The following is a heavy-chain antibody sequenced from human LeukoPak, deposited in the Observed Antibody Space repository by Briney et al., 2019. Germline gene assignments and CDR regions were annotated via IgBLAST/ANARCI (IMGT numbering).Heavy chain of an antibody. D-gene: IGHD5-18*01. CDR2: INPNSGGT. J-gene: IGHJ6*03. Sequence: ASVKVSCKASGYTFTGYYMHWVRQAPGQGLEWMGWINPNSGGTNYAQKFQGRVTMTRDTSISTAYMELSRLRSDDTAVYYCARGGYSCPDDYYYMDVWGKGTTVTVSS. CDR1: GYTFTGYY. V-gene: IGHV1-2*02. CDR3: ARGGYSCPDDYYYMDV.